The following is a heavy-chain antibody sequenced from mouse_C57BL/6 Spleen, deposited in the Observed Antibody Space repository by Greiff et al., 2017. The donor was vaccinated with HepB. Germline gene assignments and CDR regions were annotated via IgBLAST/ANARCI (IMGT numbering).Heavy chain of an antibody. Sequence: VQLQESGAELAKPGASVKLSCKASGYTFTSYWMHWVKQRPGQGLEWIGYINPSSGYTKYNQKFKDKATLTADKSSSTAYMQLSRLTYEDSAVYYCARVSYDYGNYFDYWGQGTTLTVAS. CDR2: INPSSGYT. V-gene: IGHV1-7*01. D-gene: IGHD1-1*01. J-gene: IGHJ2*01. CDR3: ARVSYDYGNYFDY. CDR1: GYTFTSYW.